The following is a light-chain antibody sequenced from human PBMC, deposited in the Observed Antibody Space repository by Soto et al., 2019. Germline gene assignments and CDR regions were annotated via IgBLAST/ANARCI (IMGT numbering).Light chain of an antibody. CDR1: SSDVGDYNY. Sequence: QSALTQPASVSGSPGQSITISCTGTSSDVGDYNYVSWYQQHPGEAPKLIIHEVSNRPSGVPDRFSGSKSGTSASLAISGLQSDDEADYYCSTWDATLNALIFGGGTKLTVL. J-gene: IGLJ2*01. V-gene: IGLV2-14*01. CDR2: EVS. CDR3: STWDATLNALI.